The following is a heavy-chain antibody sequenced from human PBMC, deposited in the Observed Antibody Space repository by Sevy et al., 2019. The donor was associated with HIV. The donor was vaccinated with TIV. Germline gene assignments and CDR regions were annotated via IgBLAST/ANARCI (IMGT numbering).Heavy chain of an antibody. CDR1: GGSISSGGYF. Sequence: SETLSLTCIVSGGSISSGGYFWNWIRQHPGKGLEWIGFTSSSGSTSYNPSLKSRVTISVDTSKNQFSLRLSSVTAADTAVFYCARATNLNAFDTWGQGTMFTVSS. CDR2: TSSSGST. D-gene: IGHD1-26*01. V-gene: IGHV4-31*03. J-gene: IGHJ3*02. CDR3: ARATNLNAFDT.